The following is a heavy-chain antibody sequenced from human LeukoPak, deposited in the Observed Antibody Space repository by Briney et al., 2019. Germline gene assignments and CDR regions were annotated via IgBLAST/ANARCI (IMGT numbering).Heavy chain of an antibody. J-gene: IGHJ3*02. CDR1: GFTFSIYG. CDR3: ARDCSGDNCYSRSDAFDI. Sequence: GGSLRLSCAASGFTFSIYGMGWVRQAPGEGLEWVSSISDNGGNTYYADSAKGRFTISRDNSKNTLYLQMTSLRAEDTAVYYCARDCSGDNCYSRSDAFDIWGQGTMVTVSS. V-gene: IGHV3-23*01. D-gene: IGHD2-15*01. CDR2: ISDNGGNT.